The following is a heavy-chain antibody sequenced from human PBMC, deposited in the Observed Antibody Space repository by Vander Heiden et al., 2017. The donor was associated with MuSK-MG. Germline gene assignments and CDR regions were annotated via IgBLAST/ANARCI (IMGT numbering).Heavy chain of an antibody. CDR2: IFGGVNDP. D-gene: IGHD3-22*01. J-gene: IGHJ6*03. CDR3: AKDQGAIYEDYHMDV. CDR1: VYYFSNVA. Sequence: EVQLLESGGGLVQHRVSLSRYCSASVYYFSNVAMSWVRQAPGKGLEWVSLIFGGVNDPKYADSVRGRFSISRDNAKNTLYLQMNSLRVEDTAVYYCAKDQGAIYEDYHMDVWGKGTTVTVSS. V-gene: IGHV3-23*01.